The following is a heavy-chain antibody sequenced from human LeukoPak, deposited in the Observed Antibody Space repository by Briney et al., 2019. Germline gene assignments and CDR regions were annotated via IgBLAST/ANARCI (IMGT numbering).Heavy chain of an antibody. CDR2: IKQDGSER. CDR3: ARGITMAN. V-gene: IGHV3-7*04. D-gene: IGHD3-10*01. J-gene: IGHJ4*02. Sequence: GGSLRLSCAASGFTFSNYWMTWVRQAPGKGLEWVANIKQDGSERDYVDSVKGRFTISRDDAKNSLYLQMNSLRAEDTDVYYCARGITMANWGQGTLVTVSS. CDR1: GFTFSNYW.